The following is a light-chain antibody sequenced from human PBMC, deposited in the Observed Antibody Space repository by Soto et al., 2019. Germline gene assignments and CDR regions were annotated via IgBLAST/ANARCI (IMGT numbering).Light chain of an antibody. V-gene: IGLV1-51*02. CDR2: END. J-gene: IGLJ3*02. CDR1: SSNIENNY. CDR3: GAWDSSLSAGV. Sequence: QAVVTQPPSMSAAPGQKVTISCSGSSSNIENNYVSWYQQFPGAAPKLLIYENDKRPSEIPDRFSGSKSGTSATLGITGLQTGDEADYYCGAWDSSLSAGVFGGGTKVTVL.